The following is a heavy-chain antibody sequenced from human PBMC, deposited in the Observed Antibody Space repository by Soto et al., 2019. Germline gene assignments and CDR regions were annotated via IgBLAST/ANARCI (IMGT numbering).Heavy chain of an antibody. CDR1: GYTFTSYG. CDR3: ARDRCSSTSCYSRWPYYYYGMDV. CDR2: ISAYNGNT. J-gene: IGHJ6*02. D-gene: IGHD2-2*01. V-gene: IGHV1-18*04. Sequence: ASVKVSCKASGYTFTSYGISWVRQAPGQGLEWMGWISAYNGNTNYAQKLQGRVTMTTDTSTSTAYMELRSLRAEDTAVYYCARDRCSSTSCYSRWPYYYYGMDVWGQGTTVTVSS.